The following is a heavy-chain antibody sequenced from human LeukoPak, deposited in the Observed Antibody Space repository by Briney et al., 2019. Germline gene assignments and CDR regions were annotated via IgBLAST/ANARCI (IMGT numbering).Heavy chain of an antibody. CDR3: AKWGDYDVLTGYYVPDY. V-gene: IGHV3-23*01. CDR1: GFIFRNYA. J-gene: IGHJ4*02. CDR2: ILGSGGST. Sequence: GGSLRLSCAGSGFIFRNYAMAWVRQAPGKGLECVSAILGSGGSTYYADSVKGRFTVSRDNSKSTLYLQMNSLRAEDTALYYCAKWGDYDVLTGYYVPDYWGQGTLVTVSS. D-gene: IGHD3-9*01.